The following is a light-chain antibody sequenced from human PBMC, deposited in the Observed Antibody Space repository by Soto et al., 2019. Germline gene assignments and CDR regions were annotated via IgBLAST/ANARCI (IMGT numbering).Light chain of an antibody. Sequence: QSVLPQPASVSGAPGQSITISCTGTSSDVGAYNYVSWYQQYPGKAPKLMIYDVSNRPSGVSNRFSGSKSGNTASLTISGLQAEDEADYYCSSYTSSSTPFYVFGTGTKLTVL. J-gene: IGLJ1*01. V-gene: IGLV2-14*01. CDR1: SSDVGAYNY. CDR2: DVS. CDR3: SSYTSSSTPFYV.